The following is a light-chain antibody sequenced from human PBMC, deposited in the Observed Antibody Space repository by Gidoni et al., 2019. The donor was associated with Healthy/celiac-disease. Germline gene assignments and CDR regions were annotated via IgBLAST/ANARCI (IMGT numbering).Light chain of an antibody. J-gene: IGKJ1*01. CDR1: QSISSW. V-gene: IGKV1-5*03. Sequence: DSQMTQSPSTLPASVGDRVTITCRASQSISSWLAWYQQKPGKAPKLLIYEASSLESGVPSRFSGSGSGTDFTLTISSLQPDDFATYYCQQNNSYPWTFGQGTKVEIK. CDR2: EAS. CDR3: QQNNSYPWT.